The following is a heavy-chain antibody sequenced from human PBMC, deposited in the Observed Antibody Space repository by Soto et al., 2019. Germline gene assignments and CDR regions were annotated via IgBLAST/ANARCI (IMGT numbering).Heavy chain of an antibody. CDR3: AHTSSSKTADY. CDR2: IYWDDDK. D-gene: IGHD6-13*01. J-gene: IGHJ4*02. Sequence: QITLKESGPTLVKPTQTLTLTCTFSGFSLSTSGVGVGWIRQPPGKALEWLALIYWDDDKRYSPSLKSRLTXTXAPSKNQVVLTMTNMDPVDTATYYCAHTSSSKTADYWGQGTLVTVSS. V-gene: IGHV2-5*02. CDR1: GFSLSTSGVG.